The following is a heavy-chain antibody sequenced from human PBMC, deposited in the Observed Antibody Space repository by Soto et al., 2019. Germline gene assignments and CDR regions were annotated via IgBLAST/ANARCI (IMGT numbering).Heavy chain of an antibody. Sequence: SETLSLTCGVSGYSINSGYYWGWIRQPPGKGLEWIGSVFHSGTTYQNPSLKTRATISVDTSRNQFSLELDSVTAADTAVYYCARDFGHPPDFWSGPDYWGQGILVTVSS. CDR1: GYSINSGYY. CDR3: ARDFGHPPDFWSGPDY. V-gene: IGHV4-38-2*02. CDR2: VFHSGTT. J-gene: IGHJ4*02. D-gene: IGHD3-3*01.